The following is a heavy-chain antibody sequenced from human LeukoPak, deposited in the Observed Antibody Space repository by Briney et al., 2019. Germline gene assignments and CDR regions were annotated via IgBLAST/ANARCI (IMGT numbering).Heavy chain of an antibody. CDR3: GRAFPPLRTASAGDL. V-gene: IGHV3-21*01. CDR2: ISGRSSHG. CDR1: GFSFSDYD. D-gene: IGHD5-18*01. J-gene: IGHJ4*02. Sequence: PGGSLRLSCSASGFSFSDYDMNWFRQAPGEGLEWISSISGRSSHGYYGDSVKGRFSISRDNAMNSVFLQMNSLGVDDTAVDYCGRAFPPLRTASAGDLWGQGTLVTVSS.